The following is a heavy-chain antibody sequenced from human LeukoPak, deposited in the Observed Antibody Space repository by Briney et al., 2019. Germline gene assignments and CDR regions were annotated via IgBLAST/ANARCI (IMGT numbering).Heavy chain of an antibody. CDR2: IYYSGST. D-gene: IGHD3/OR15-3a*01. CDR1: GGSISSYY. V-gene: IGHV4-59*01. Sequence: SETLSLTCTVSGGSISSYYWSWIRQPPGKGLEWIGYIYYSGSTNYNPSLKSRVTISVDTSKNQFSLKLSSVTAADTAVYYCARMDFRIHTESAFDIWSQGTMVTVSS. CDR3: ARMDFRIHTESAFDI. J-gene: IGHJ3*02.